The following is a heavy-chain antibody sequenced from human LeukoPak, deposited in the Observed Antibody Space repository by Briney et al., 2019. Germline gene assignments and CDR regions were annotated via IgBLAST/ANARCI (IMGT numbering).Heavy chain of an antibody. J-gene: IGHJ4*02. CDR3: ARPPNAHCSSTSCSSYYFDY. CDR1: GYSFTNYW. Sequence: GESLKISCKGSGYSFTNYWIGWVRQMPGKGLEWMGIIYPGDSDTRYSPSFQGQVTISADKSISTAYLQWSSLKASDTAMYYCARPPNAHCSSTSCSSYYFDYWGQGTLVTVSS. V-gene: IGHV5-51*01. D-gene: IGHD2-2*01. CDR2: IYPGDSDT.